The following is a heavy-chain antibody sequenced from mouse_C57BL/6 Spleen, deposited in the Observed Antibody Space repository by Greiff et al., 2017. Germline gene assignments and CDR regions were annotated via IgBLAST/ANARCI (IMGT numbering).Heavy chain of an antibody. V-gene: IGHV1-80*01. CDR3: ARSFYGYDGAMDY. Sequence: VMLVESGAELVKPGASVKISCKASGYAFSSYWMNWVKQRPGKGLEWIGQIYPGDGDTNYNGKFKGKATLTADKSSSTAYMQLSSLTAEDSAVYFCARSFYGYDGAMDYWGQGTSVTVSS. CDR2: IYPGDGDT. CDR1: GYAFSSYW. D-gene: IGHD2-9*01. J-gene: IGHJ4*01.